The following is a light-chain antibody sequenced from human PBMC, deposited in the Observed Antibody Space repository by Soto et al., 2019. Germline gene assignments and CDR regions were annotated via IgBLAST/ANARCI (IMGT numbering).Light chain of an antibody. CDR3: EQNYSSPPT. CDR1: GSIENC. Sequence: TPLTLSPSSLSALVGGRGPITCRAIGSIENCLAWYQQRPGKAPKLLIFAASTLVRVVPSRFSGRGSGTEFTLTISSLQAEEFATYYCEQNYSSPPTFGQGTKGEI. V-gene: IGKV1-39*01. J-gene: IGKJ1*01. CDR2: AAS.